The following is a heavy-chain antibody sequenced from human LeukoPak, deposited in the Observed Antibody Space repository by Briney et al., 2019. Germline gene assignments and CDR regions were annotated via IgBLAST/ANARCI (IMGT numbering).Heavy chain of an antibody. D-gene: IGHD2-2*01. CDR3: AKDGLKLLRRHCAFDI. V-gene: IGHV3-23*01. J-gene: IGHJ3*02. CDR2: IIGSGGST. CDR1: GFTFSSYA. Sequence: GGSLRLSCAASGFTFSSYAMSWVRQAPGKGLEWVSAIIGSGGSTYYADSVKGRFTISRDNSKNTLYLQMNSLRAEDTAVYYCAKDGLKLLRRHCAFDIWGQGTMVTVSS.